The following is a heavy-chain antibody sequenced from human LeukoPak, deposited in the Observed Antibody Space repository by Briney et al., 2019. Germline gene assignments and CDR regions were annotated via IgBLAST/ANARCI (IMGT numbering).Heavy chain of an antibody. J-gene: IGHJ4*02. D-gene: IGHD3-3*01. CDR2: INPSGGST. Sequence: ASVKVSCKASGYTFTSYYMHWVRQAPGQGLEWMGIINPSGGSTSYAQKFQGRVTMTRDTSTSTVYMELSSLRSEDTAVCYCARVGPFTIFGVVTPYYFDYWGQGTLVTVSS. CDR3: ARVGPFTIFGVVTPYYFDY. V-gene: IGHV1-46*03. CDR1: GYTFTSYY.